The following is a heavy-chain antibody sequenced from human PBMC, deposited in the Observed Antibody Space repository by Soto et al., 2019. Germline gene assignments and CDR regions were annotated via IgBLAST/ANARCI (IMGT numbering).Heavy chain of an antibody. CDR3: TRISGYLYNYYGTDV. CDR2: IRSKANSYAT. CDR1: GLTFSGSA. V-gene: IGHV3-73*01. Sequence: PGGSLRLSCAASGLTFSGSAIHWVRQASGKGLEWVGRIRSKANSYATAYAASVKGRFTISRDDSKNTAYLQMNSLKTEDTAVYYCTRISGYLYNYYGTDVWGQGTTDTVSS. D-gene: IGHD5-12*01. J-gene: IGHJ6*02.